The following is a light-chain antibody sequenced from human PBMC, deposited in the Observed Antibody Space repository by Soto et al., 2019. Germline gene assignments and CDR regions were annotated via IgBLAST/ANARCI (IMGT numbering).Light chain of an antibody. CDR3: QKYDNAPLT. V-gene: IGKV1-27*01. CDR2: AAY. CDR1: QDISTY. J-gene: IGKJ4*01. Sequence: DIQMTQAPSSLSASVGDRVTITCRARQDISTYLAWYQQKPGKVPKLLISAAYTLQAGVPPRFSGSGSGTAFTLTISSLKPEDVATYYCQKYDNAPLTFGGGTKVEI.